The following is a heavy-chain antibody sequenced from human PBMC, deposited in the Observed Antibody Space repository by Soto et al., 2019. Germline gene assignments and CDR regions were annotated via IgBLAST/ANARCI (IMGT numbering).Heavy chain of an antibody. CDR2: ISGYNGNT. D-gene: IGHD3-22*01. CDR3: ARVKNSMIVVVIKGFDY. Sequence: ASVKVSCKTSGYTFTSYGISWVQQAPGQGLEWMGWISGYNGNTNYAQAFQGRVTMTTDTSTSTAYMELRSLRSDDTAVYYCARVKNSMIVVVIKGFDYWGQGTLVTVSS. CDR1: GYTFTSYG. V-gene: IGHV1-18*04. J-gene: IGHJ4*02.